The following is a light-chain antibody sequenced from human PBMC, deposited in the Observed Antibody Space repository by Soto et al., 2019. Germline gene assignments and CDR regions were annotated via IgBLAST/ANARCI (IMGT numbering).Light chain of an antibody. J-gene: IGLJ1*01. V-gene: IGLV1-47*01. Sequence: QSVLTQTPSASGTPGQRVSISCSGSSSNIGSNYVYWYQQVPGMAPKLLIHRHNQRPSGVPDRFSGSKSGTSASLAISGLRSDDEADYFCATWDDSLNGFYVFGTGTKVTVL. CDR1: SSNIGSNY. CDR2: RHN. CDR3: ATWDDSLNGFYV.